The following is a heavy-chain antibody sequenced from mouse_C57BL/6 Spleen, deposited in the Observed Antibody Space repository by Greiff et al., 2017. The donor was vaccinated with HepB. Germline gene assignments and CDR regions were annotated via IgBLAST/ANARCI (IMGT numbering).Heavy chain of an antibody. Sequence: VQLQQSGAELVMPGASVKLSCKASGYTFTSYWMHWVKQRPGQGLEWIGEIDPSDSYTNYNQKFKGKSTLTVDKSSSTAYMQLSSLTSEDSAVYYCARMYYYGSSFWYFDYWGQGTTLTVSS. D-gene: IGHD1-1*01. CDR3: ARMYYYGSSFWYFDY. V-gene: IGHV1-69*01. CDR2: IDPSDSYT. J-gene: IGHJ2*01. CDR1: GYTFTSYW.